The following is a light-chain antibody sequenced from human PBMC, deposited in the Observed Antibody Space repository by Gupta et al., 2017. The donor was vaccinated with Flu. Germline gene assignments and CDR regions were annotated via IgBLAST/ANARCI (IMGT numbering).Light chain of an antibody. CDR1: SRRDYY. CDR3: NSRDNNENCWV. CDR2: GEN. V-gene: IGLV3-19*01. J-gene: IGLJ3*02. Sequence: QADSRRDYYVPWYQQRPGKAPMVVTYGENNRPSGVPDRFSGSTSGASASLTITGPRAEDEADYYCNSRDNNENCWVFGGGTKLTVL.